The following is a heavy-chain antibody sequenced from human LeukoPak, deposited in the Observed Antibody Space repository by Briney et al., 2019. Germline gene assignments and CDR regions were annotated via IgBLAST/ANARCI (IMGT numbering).Heavy chain of an antibody. CDR2: IRYDGSNK. D-gene: IGHD3-10*01. J-gene: IGHJ5*02. CDR1: GFTFGSYG. Sequence: GGSLRLSCAASGFTFGSYGMHWVRQAPGKGLEWVAFIRYDGSNKYYADSVKGRFTISRDNSKNTLYLQMNSLRAEDTAVYYCVRDFSGSGTYYHDHWGQGTPVTVFS. V-gene: IGHV3-30*02. CDR3: VRDFSGSGTYYHDH.